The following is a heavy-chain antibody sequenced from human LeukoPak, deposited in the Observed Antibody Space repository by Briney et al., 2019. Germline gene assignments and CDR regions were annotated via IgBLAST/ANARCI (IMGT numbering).Heavy chain of an antibody. CDR2: INPNSGGT. CDR3: ARGRPMVRGVRVSYYFDY. V-gene: IGHV1-2*02. CDR1: GYTFTGYY. D-gene: IGHD3-10*01. Sequence: GASVKVSCKASGYTFTGYYMHWVRQAPGQGLEGMGWINPNSGGTNYAQKFQGRVTMTRDTSISTAYMELSRLRSDDTAEYYCARGRPMVRGVRVSYYFDYWGQGTLVTVSS. J-gene: IGHJ4*02.